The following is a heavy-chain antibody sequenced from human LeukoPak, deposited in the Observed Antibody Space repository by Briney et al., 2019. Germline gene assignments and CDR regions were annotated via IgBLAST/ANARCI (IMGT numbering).Heavy chain of an antibody. Sequence: GGSLRLSCAASGFTFSSYAMSWVRQAPGKGLEWVSGINWNGGSTGYADSVKGRFTISRDNAKNSLYLQMNSLRAEDTAVYYCAKGSLSGSYYYYYYYYMDVWGKGTTVTISS. CDR3: AKGSLSGSYYYYYYYYMDV. CDR2: INWNGGST. D-gene: IGHD1-26*01. J-gene: IGHJ6*03. CDR1: GFTFSSYA. V-gene: IGHV3-20*04.